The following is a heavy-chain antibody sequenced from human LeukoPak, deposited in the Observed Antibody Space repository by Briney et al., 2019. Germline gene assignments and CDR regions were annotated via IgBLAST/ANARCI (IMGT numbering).Heavy chain of an antibody. J-gene: IGHJ4*02. CDR1: GYTFTGYY. D-gene: IGHD1-7*01. Sequence: ASVKVSCKASGYTFTGYYMHWVRQAPGQGLEWMGWINPNSGGTNYAQKFQGRVTMTRDTSISTAYLQWSSLKASDTAMYYCARSENWNYAFFDYWGQGTLVTVSS. V-gene: IGHV1-2*02. CDR2: INPNSGGT. CDR3: ARSENWNYAFFDY.